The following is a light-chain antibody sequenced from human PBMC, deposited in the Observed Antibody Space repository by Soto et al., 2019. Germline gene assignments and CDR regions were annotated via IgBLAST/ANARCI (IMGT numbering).Light chain of an antibody. CDR1: QCVSSN. J-gene: IGKJ1*01. V-gene: IGKV3-15*01. CDR3: QQYNNRPPWT. Sequence: EIVMTQSPATLSVSPGERATLSGRASQCVSSNLAWYQQKPGQAPRLLIYGASTRATGIPARFSGSGSGTEFTLTISSLQSEDFAVYYCQQYNNRPPWTFGQGTKVEIK. CDR2: GAS.